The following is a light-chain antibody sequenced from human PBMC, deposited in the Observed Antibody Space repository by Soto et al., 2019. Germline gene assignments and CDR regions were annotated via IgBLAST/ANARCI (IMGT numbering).Light chain of an antibody. J-gene: IGKJ2*01. V-gene: IGKV1-5*03. CDR1: QSSSSW. CDR2: KAS. CDR3: QQYDSYPYT. Sequence: DIQMTQSPSTLSASVGDRVSITCRASQSSSSWLAWYQQKPGKAPKLLIQKASSLQSGVPSRFSGSGSGSEFTLTVSSLQPDDFATYYCQQYDSYPYTFGQGTKLEIK.